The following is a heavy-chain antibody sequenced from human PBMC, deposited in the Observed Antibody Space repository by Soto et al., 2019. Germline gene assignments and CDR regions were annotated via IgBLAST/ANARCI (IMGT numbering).Heavy chain of an antibody. CDR3: ASTTVTTGGAYYFDY. CDR1: GGSISSYY. J-gene: IGHJ4*02. V-gene: IGHV4-59*08. D-gene: IGHD4-17*01. Sequence: SETLSLTCTVSGGSISSYYWSWIRQPPGKGLEWIGYIYYSGSTNYNPSLKSRVTISVDTSKNQFSLKLRSVTAADTAVYYCASTTVTTGGAYYFDYWGQGTLVTVSS. CDR2: IYYSGST.